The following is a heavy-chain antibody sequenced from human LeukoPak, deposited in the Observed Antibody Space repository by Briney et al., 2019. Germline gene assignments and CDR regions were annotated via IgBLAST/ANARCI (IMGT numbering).Heavy chain of an antibody. CDR2: ISSSGSTI. Sequence: GGSLRLSCAASGFTFSDYYMSWIRQAPGKGLEWVSYISSSGSTIYYADSVKGRFTISRDNAKNSLYLQMNSLRAEDTAVYYCARGKRDYDFWSGYFYYYYGMDVWGQGTTVTVSS. D-gene: IGHD3-3*01. CDR3: ARGKRDYDFWSGYFYYYYGMDV. V-gene: IGHV3-11*01. J-gene: IGHJ6*02. CDR1: GFTFSDYY.